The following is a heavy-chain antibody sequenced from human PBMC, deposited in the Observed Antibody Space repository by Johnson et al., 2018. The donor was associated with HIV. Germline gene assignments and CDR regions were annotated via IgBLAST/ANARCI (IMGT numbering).Heavy chain of an antibody. CDR2: ISYDGSNK. J-gene: IGHJ3*02. D-gene: IGHD7-27*01. CDR3: ARGWDWGSLGAFDI. CDR1: EFTFSNYD. Sequence: QVQLVESGVGVVQPGRSLRLSCAASEFTFSNYDMHWVRQAPGKGLEWVAVISYDGSNKYYADSVKGRFTISRDNAKNSLYLQMNSLRAEDTAVYYCARGWDWGSLGAFDIWGQGTMVTVSS. V-gene: IGHV3-30-3*01.